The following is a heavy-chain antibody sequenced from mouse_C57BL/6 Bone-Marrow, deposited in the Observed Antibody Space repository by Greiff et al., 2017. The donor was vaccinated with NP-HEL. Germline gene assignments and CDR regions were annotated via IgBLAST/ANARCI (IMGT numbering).Heavy chain of an antibody. CDR1: GYTFTSSW. Sequence: QVQLKQSGAELVKPGASVKLSCKASGYTFTSSWMHWVKQRPGQGLEWIGMIHPNSGSTNYNEKFKSKATLTVDKSSSTAYMQLSSLTSEDSAVYDCARHGPFAYWGQGTLVTVSA. V-gene: IGHV1-64*01. CDR2: IHPNSGST. D-gene: IGHD1-1*01. J-gene: IGHJ3*01. CDR3: ARHGPFAY.